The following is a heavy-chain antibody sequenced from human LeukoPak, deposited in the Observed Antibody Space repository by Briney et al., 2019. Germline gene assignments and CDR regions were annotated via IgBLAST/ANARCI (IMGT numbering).Heavy chain of an antibody. Sequence: GGSLRLSCAASGFTFSSYGMHWVRQAPGKGLEWVAFIRYDGGNKYYADSVKGRFTISRDNSKNTLYLQMNSLRAEDTAVYYCARDPVVLMVYALYYFDYWGQGTLVTVSS. J-gene: IGHJ4*02. CDR2: IRYDGGNK. CDR1: GFTFSSYG. CDR3: ARDPVVLMVYALYYFDY. V-gene: IGHV3-30*02. D-gene: IGHD2-8*01.